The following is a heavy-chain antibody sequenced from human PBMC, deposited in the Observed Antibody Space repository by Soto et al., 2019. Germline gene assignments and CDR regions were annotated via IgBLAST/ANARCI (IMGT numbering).Heavy chain of an antibody. CDR3: ARDWGRSDVIPAAISAMDV. CDR2: MNPNSGNT. Sequence: ASVKVSCKASGYTFTSYDINWVRQATGQGLEWMGWMNPNSGNTGYAQKFQGRVTMTRNTSISTAYMELSSLRSEDTAVYYCARDWGRSDVIPAAISAMDVWGQGTSVTVSS. CDR1: GYTFTSYD. D-gene: IGHD2-2*01. V-gene: IGHV1-8*01. J-gene: IGHJ6*02.